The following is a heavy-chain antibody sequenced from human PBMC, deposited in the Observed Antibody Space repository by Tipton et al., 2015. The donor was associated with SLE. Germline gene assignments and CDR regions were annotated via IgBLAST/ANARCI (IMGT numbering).Heavy chain of an antibody. D-gene: IGHD3-9*01. CDR3: ARGFRADSEDLDSEDLDF. J-gene: IGHJ4*02. V-gene: IGHV3-30-3*01. CDR2: ISYDGSNK. CDR1: GFTFSSYW. Sequence: SLRLSCSLSGFTFSSYWMSWVRQAPGKGLEWVAVISYDGSNKYYADSVKGRFTISRDNAKKSLYLQMNSLRADDTAVYFCARGFRADSEDLDSEDLDFWGQGTLVTVSS.